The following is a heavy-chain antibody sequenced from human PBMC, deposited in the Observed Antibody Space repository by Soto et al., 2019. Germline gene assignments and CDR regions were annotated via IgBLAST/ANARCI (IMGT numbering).Heavy chain of an antibody. CDR1: GFTFSDYA. CDR3: AKDHGMDV. Sequence: GGSLRLSCVASGFTFSDYAMAWVRQSPGKGLEWVSSISGSGGSTYYADSVKGRFTIPRDNSKNTVFLQMNSLRAEDTAVYYCAKDHGMDVWGQGATVTVSS. CDR2: ISGSGGST. V-gene: IGHV3-23*01. J-gene: IGHJ6*02.